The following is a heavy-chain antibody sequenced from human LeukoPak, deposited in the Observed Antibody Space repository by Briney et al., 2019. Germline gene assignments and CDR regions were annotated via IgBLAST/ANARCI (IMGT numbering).Heavy chain of an antibody. CDR1: GFTFSSSA. V-gene: IGHV3-23*01. Sequence: GGSLRLSCAASGFTFSSSAMSWVRQAPAKGLEWVSGISASGGSTYYADSVRGRFTISRDNSKNTLYLQMNSLRAEDTAVYYCAKDRCSGGSCYSDYWGQGTLVIVSS. CDR2: ISASGGST. J-gene: IGHJ4*03. D-gene: IGHD2-15*01. CDR3: AKDRCSGGSCYSDY.